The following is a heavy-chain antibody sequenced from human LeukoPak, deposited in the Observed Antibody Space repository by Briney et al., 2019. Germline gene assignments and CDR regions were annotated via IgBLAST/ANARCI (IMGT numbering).Heavy chain of an antibody. CDR2: IYYSGSA. CDR1: GGSISNYY. Sequence: PSETLSLTCTVSGGSISNYYWSWIRQPPGKGLEWIGYIYYSGSAKYNPSLKSRVTISVDTSKNQLSLKLSSVTAADAAVYYCAKSYKSGWNTGWDYWGQRTLVTVSS. V-gene: IGHV4-59*01. CDR3: AKSYKSGWNTGWDY. J-gene: IGHJ4*02. D-gene: IGHD6-19*01.